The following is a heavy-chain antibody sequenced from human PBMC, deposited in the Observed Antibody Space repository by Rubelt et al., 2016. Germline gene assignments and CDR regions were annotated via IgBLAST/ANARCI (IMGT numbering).Heavy chain of an antibody. J-gene: IGHJ6*03. V-gene: IGHV1-2*02. D-gene: IGHD5-18*01. Sequence: VRQAPGQGLEWMGWINPNSGGTNYAQKFQGRVTMTRDTSISTAYMELSRLRSDDTAVYYCALQLGRGGYMDVWGKGTTVTVSS. CDR3: ALQLGRGGYMDV. CDR2: INPNSGGT.